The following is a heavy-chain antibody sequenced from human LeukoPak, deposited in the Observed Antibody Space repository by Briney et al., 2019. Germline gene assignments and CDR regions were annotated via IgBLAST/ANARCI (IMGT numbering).Heavy chain of an antibody. CDR2: ISDGYSTT. V-gene: IGHV3-23*01. J-gene: IGHJ4*02. Sequence: GGSLTLSCAASGFIFSTYAMGGLRHATGKGLECVSVISDGYSTTFFADSVKGRFTIYRDNPKRTLYLQMSSLRAEDTAVYYCAKRLLKADGSPFDYWGEGNLVTVSS. CDR1: GFIFSTYA. CDR3: AKRLLKADGSPFDY. D-gene: IGHD6-13*01.